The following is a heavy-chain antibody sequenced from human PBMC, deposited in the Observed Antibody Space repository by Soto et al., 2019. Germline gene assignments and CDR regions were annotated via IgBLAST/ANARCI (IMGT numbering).Heavy chain of an antibody. CDR3: TRGSGGGFDD. J-gene: IGHJ4*02. CDR1: GGTLSTYI. D-gene: IGHD1-26*01. V-gene: IGHV1-69*02. CDR2: IIPVLGLA. Sequence: QVQLVQSGAEVKKPGSSVKVSCKASGGTLSTYIINWVRQAPGQGLEWMGRIIPVLGLANYAQKFQGRVTITAAKSTSTAYMDLSSLRSGDTAMYYCTRGSGGGFDDWGQGTLVTVSS.